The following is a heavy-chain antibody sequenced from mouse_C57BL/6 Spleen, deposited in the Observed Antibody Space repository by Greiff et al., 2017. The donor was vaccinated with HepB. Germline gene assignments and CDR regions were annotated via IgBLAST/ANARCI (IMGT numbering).Heavy chain of an antibody. CDR3: AKKGRYYGNYDAMDY. CDR2: IWRGGST. V-gene: IGHV2-5*01. CDR1: GFSLTSYG. Sequence: VQLQQSGPGLVQPSQSLSITCTVSGFSLTSYGVHWVRQSPGKGLEWLGVIWRGGSTDYNAAFMSRLSITKDNSKSQVFFKMNSLQADDTAIYYCAKKGRYYGNYDAMDYWGQGTSVTVSS. D-gene: IGHD2-1*01. J-gene: IGHJ4*01.